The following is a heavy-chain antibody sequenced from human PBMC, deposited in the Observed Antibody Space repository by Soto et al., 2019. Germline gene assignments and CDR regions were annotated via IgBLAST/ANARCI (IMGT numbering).Heavy chain of an antibody. V-gene: IGHV5-51*01. Sequence: GESLKISCKGSGYSFTSYWIGWVRQMPGKGLEWMGIIYPGDSDTRYSPSFQGQVTISADKSISTAYLQWSSLKASDTAMYYCAIPYGDFERHYYYGMDVWGQGTTVTVSS. J-gene: IGHJ6*02. CDR3: AIPYGDFERHYYYGMDV. CDR1: GYSFTSYW. CDR2: IYPGDSDT. D-gene: IGHD4-17*01.